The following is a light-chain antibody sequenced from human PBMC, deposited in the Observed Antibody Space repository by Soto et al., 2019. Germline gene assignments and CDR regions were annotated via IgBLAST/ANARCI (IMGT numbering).Light chain of an antibody. V-gene: IGKV3-15*01. J-gene: IGKJ2*01. Sequence: EIVMTQSPATLSVSPGQRATLSCRASQSVSSNLAWYQQKPGQAPRLLIYGASTRATGIPARFSGSGSGTEFTLTISSLQSEDVAVYYCQQYDNWPPYTFGQGTKVDIK. CDR3: QQYDNWPPYT. CDR1: QSVSSN. CDR2: GAS.